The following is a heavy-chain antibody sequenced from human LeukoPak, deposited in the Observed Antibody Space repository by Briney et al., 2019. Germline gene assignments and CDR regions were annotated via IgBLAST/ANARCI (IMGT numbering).Heavy chain of an antibody. CDR1: GYTFTGYY. J-gene: IGHJ6*03. Sequence: ASVKVSCKASGYTFTGYYVHWVRQAPGQGLEWMGWINPNSGGTNYAQKFQGRVTMTRDTSISTAYMELSRLRSDDTAVYYCARDQEYSSGWAYYYYMDVWGKGTTVTVSS. CDR3: ARDQEYSSGWAYYYYMDV. CDR2: INPNSGGT. V-gene: IGHV1-2*02. D-gene: IGHD6-19*01.